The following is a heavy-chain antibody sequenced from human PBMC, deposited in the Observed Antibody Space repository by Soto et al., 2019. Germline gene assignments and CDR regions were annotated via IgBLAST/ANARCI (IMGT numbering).Heavy chain of an antibody. CDR2: ISAYNGNT. CDR3: ARDGGYSGYVYGDYLLA. J-gene: IGHJ5*02. V-gene: IGHV1-18*01. CDR1: GYTFTSYG. Sequence: ASVKVSCKASGYTFTSYGISWVRQAPGQGLEWMGWISAYNGNTNYAQKLQGRVTMTTDTSTSTAYMELRSLRSDDTAVYYCARDGGYSGYVYGDYLLAWGQGTLVTVSS. D-gene: IGHD5-12*01.